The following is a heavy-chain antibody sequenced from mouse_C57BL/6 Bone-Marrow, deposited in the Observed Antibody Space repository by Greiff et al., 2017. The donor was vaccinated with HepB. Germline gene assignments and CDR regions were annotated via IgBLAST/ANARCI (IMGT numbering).Heavy chain of an antibody. Sequence: EVQGVESGGGLVQPGGSLKLSCAASGFTFSDYYMYWVRQTPEQRLEWVADISNGGGSTYYPDTVKGRFTLSRDNAKNTRYLKMSRLKSEDTAMYYCVLAGTCRAMDYWGQGTAVTVSS. V-gene: IGHV5-12*01. J-gene: IGHJ4*01. CDR1: GFTFSDYY. D-gene: IGHD4-1*01. CDR3: VLAGTCRAMDY. CDR2: ISNGGGST.